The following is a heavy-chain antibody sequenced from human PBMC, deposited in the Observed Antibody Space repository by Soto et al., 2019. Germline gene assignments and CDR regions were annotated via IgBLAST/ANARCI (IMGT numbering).Heavy chain of an antibody. D-gene: IGHD2-15*01. CDR1: GFSFSRSW. CDR3: ARDSALLPAPDLDYMDV. Sequence: PSETLSLSRVASGFSFSRSWLHWVRQVPGKGLLWVSRINSDGSDTNYADSVRGRLTISRDNAKNTLYLQMNSLSVEDTAIYYCARDSALLPAPDLDYMDVWGKGTTVTVSS. J-gene: IGHJ6*03. V-gene: IGHV3-74*01. CDR2: INSDGSDT.